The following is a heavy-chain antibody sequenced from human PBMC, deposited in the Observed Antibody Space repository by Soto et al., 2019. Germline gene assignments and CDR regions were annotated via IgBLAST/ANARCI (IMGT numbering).Heavy chain of an antibody. CDR1: GFTFSSYG. CDR2: ISYDGSNK. CDR3: AKATPAGTYGMDV. D-gene: IGHD1-1*01. V-gene: IGHV3-30*18. Sequence: HVQLVESGGGVVQPGRSLRLSCAASGFTFSSYGMHWVRQAPGKGLEWVAVISYDGSNKYYADSVKGRFTISRDNSKNTLYLQMNSLRAEDTAVYYCAKATPAGTYGMDVWGQGTTVTVSS. J-gene: IGHJ6*02.